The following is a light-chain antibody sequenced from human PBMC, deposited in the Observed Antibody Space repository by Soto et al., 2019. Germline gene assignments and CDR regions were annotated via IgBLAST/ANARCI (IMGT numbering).Light chain of an antibody. CDR3: QQSYNTPLT. CDR2: AAS. Sequence: DILMTQSPASLSASVGDRVTVTCRAGQSISNYLNWYQQKPGKAPKLLIYAASVLQSGVPSRFSGSGSGTEFTLSINSLQAEDFAIYYCQQSYNTPLTFGGGTKV. CDR1: QSISNY. J-gene: IGKJ4*01. V-gene: IGKV1-39*01.